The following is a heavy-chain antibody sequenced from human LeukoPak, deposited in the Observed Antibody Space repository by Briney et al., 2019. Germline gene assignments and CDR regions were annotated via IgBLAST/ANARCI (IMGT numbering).Heavy chain of an antibody. CDR2: IKQDGSEK. V-gene: IGHV3-7*01. Sequence: PGGSLRLSCAASGFTFSSYWMNWVRQAPGKGLEWVANIKQDGSEKNYVDFVKGRFTISRDNAKNSLDLQMNSLSAEDTAMYYCARARGDGYQWYFDLWGRGTLVTVSS. J-gene: IGHJ2*01. D-gene: IGHD5-24*01. CDR3: ARARGDGYQWYFDL. CDR1: GFTFSSYW.